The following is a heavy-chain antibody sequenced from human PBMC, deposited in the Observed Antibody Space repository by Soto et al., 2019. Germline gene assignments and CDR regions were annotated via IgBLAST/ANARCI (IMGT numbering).Heavy chain of an antibody. J-gene: IGHJ4*02. CDR2: IYWNDDK. CDR3: ARSYYDFWSGKIDY. D-gene: IGHD3-3*01. V-gene: IGHV2-5*01. Sequence: QITLKESGPTLVKPTQNLTLTCTFSGFSLSTSGVGVGWIRQPPGKALEWLALIYWNDDKRYSPSLKSRLTITKDTSKNQVVLTMTNMDPVDTATYYCARSYYDFWSGKIDYWGQGTLVTVSS. CDR1: GFSLSTSGVG.